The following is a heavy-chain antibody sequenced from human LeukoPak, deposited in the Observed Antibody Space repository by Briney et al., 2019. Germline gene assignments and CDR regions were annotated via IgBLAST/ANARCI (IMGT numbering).Heavy chain of an antibody. D-gene: IGHD2-15*01. Sequence: TSETLSLTCAVSGGSISSSNWWSWVRQPPGKGLEWIGEIYHSGSTNYNPSLKSRVTISVDKSKNQFSLKLSSVTAADTAVYYCASRDCSGGRCHFAGADPFDYWGQGTLVTVSS. CDR2: IYHSGST. CDR1: GGSISSSNW. V-gene: IGHV4-4*02. CDR3: ASRDCSGGRCHFAGADPFDY. J-gene: IGHJ4*02.